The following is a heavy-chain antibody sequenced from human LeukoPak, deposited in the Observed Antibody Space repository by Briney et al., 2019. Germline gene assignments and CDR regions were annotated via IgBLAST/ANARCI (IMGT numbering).Heavy chain of an antibody. CDR3: ARQGLLWFGDLYYFDY. Sequence: QPSETLSLTCTVSGGSISSYYWSWIRQPPGKGLEWIGYIYYSGSTNYNPSLKSRVTISVDTSKNQFSLKLSSVTAADTAVYYCARQGLLWFGDLYYFDYWGQGTLVTVSS. CDR1: GGSISSYY. V-gene: IGHV4-59*08. D-gene: IGHD3-10*01. J-gene: IGHJ4*02. CDR2: IYYSGST.